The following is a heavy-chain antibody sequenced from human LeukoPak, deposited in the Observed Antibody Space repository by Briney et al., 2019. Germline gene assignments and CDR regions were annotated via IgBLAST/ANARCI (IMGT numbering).Heavy chain of an antibody. CDR3: ARGRGTTMVRGVITNYFDL. J-gene: IGHJ2*01. CDR1: GYTFTAHY. Sequence: ASVKVSCKTSGYTFTAHYIHWVRQAPGQGLEWMGWIDPNSGGTNYAQKFLGSVTMTGDTSINTAFMEIRRLRSDDTAIYYCARGRGTTMVRGVITNYFDLWGRGSLATVSS. CDR2: IDPNSGGT. V-gene: IGHV1-2*02. D-gene: IGHD3-10*01.